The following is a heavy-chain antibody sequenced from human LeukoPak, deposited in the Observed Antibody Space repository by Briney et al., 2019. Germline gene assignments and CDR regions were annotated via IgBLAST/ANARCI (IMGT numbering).Heavy chain of an antibody. CDR1: GFTFSSYA. CDR3: AREYLDGSGWYAYFDY. J-gene: IGHJ4*02. Sequence: PGGSLRLSCAASGFTFSSYAMTWVRQAPGKGLEWVSLIDTGGSTYYADSVRGRFTISRDNSKNTLYLQMNSLRAEDTAVYYCAREYLDGSGWYAYFDYWGRGTLVTVSS. D-gene: IGHD6-19*01. V-gene: IGHV3-53*01. CDR2: IDTGGST.